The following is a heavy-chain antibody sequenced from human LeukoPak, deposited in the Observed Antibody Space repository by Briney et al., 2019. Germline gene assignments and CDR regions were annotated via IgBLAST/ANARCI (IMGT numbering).Heavy chain of an antibody. D-gene: IGHD3-22*01. CDR2: IIPILGIA. V-gene: IGHV1-69*04. CDR1: GGTFSSYT. J-gene: IGHJ4*02. CDR3: ARDRSSGYYSPGVY. Sequence: SVKVSCKASGGTFSSYTISWVRQAPGQGIEWMGRIIPILGIANYAQKFQGRVTITADKSTSTAYMELSSLRSEDTAVYYCARDRSSGYYSPGVYWGQGTLVTVSS.